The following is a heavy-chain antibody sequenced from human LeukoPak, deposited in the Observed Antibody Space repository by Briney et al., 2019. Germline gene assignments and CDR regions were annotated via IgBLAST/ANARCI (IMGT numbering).Heavy chain of an antibody. V-gene: IGHV3-48*01. CDR1: GFTFSSYS. D-gene: IGHD6-13*01. CDR3: ASQLGDASDI. J-gene: IGHJ3*02. CDR2: ISSSSSTI. Sequence: GGSLRLSCAASGFTFSSYSMNWVRQAPGKGLEWVSYISSSSSTIYYADSVKGRFTISRDNGKNSLYLQMNNLRAEDTAVYYCASQLGDASDIWGQGTMVTVSS.